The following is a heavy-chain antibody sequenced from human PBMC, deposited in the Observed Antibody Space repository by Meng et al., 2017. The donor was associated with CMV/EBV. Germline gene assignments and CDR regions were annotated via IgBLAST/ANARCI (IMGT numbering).Heavy chain of an antibody. D-gene: IGHD2-2*01. CDR1: GFTFSSYE. V-gene: IGHV3-48*03. CDR2: ISSSGSTI. CDR3: AREGDRSTSCPGYDY. J-gene: IGHJ4*02. Sequence: GESLKISCAASGFTFSSYEMNWVRQAPGKGLEWVSYISSSGSTIYYADSVKGRFTISRDNAKNSLYLQMSSLRAEDTAVYYCAREGDRSTSCPGYDYWGQGTLVTVSS.